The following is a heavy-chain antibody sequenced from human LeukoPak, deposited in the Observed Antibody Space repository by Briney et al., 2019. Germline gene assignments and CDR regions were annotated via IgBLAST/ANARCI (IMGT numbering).Heavy chain of an antibody. Sequence: SETLSLTCTVSGGSISSYYWSWIRQPPGKGLEWIGYIYYSGSTYYNPSLKSRVTISVDTSKNQFSLKLSSVTAADTAVYYCARDVRYYDSSGPPRAFDIWGQGTMVTVSS. CDR2: IYYSGST. CDR3: ARDVRYYDSSGPPRAFDI. CDR1: GGSISSYY. V-gene: IGHV4-59*12. D-gene: IGHD3-22*01. J-gene: IGHJ3*02.